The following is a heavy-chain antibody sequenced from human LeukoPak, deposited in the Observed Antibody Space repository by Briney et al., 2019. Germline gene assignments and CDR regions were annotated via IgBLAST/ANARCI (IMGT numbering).Heavy chain of an antibody. CDR1: GGSISSYY. V-gene: IGHV4-59*01. CDR2: IYYSGST. CDR3: ARGRGGYDSYYYYYMDV. Sequence: SETLSLTCTVSGGSISSYYWSWIRQPPGKGLEWFGYIYYSGSTNYNPSLKSRVTISVDTSKNQFSLKLSSVTAADTAVYYCARGRGGYDSYYYYYMDVWGKGTTVTVSS. J-gene: IGHJ6*03. D-gene: IGHD5-12*01.